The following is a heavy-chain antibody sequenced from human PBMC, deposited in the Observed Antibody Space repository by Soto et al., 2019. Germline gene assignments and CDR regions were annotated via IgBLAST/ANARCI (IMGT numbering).Heavy chain of an antibody. V-gene: IGHV3-NL1*01. CDR1: GFTFSSYG. D-gene: IGHD1-26*01. Sequence: GGSLRLSCAASGFTFSSYGMHWVRQAPGKGLEWVSVIYSGGSTYYADSVKGRFTISRDNSKNTLYLQMNSLRAEDTAVYYCARDRWELPLGNDMYYYYGMDVWGQGTTVTVSS. J-gene: IGHJ6*02. CDR3: ARDRWELPLGNDMYYYYGMDV. CDR2: IYSGGST.